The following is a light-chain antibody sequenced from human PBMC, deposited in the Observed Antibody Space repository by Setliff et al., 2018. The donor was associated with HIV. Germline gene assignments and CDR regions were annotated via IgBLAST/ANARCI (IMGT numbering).Light chain of an antibody. V-gene: IGLV2-8*01. CDR2: EVS. CDR1: SSDVGGYNY. Sequence: QSALTQPPSASGSPGQSVTISCTGTSSDVGGYNYVSWYQQHPGKAPKLMISEVSQRPSGVPDRFSGSKSGNTAPLTVSGLQTEDEADYYCSSYGGSNNLVFGGGTKVTVL. J-gene: IGLJ2*01. CDR3: SSYGGSNNLV.